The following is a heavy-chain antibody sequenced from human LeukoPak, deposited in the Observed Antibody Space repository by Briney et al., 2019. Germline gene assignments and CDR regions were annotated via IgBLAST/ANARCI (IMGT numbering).Heavy chain of an antibody. V-gene: IGHV1-46*01. CDR2: INPSGGST. CDR3: ARDRFLVNYGDYSDAFDI. J-gene: IGHJ3*02. CDR1: GYTFTSYY. Sequence: ASVKVSCKASGYTFTSYYMHWVRQAPGQGLEWMGIINPSGGSTSYAQKFQGRVTMTRDTSTSTVYMELSSLRSEDTAVYYCARDRFLVNYGDYSDAFDIWGQGTMVTISS. D-gene: IGHD4-17*01.